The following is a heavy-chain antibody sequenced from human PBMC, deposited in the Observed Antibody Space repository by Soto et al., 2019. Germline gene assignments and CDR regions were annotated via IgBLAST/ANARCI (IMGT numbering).Heavy chain of an antibody. V-gene: IGHV3-21*01. D-gene: IGHD2-21*02. Sequence: GGSLRLSCEASGFSFSTYSMHWVRQAPGEGLEWVSSIGRRSDIYYADSVKGRFTISRDNAKNSVSLQMNSLRDEDTAVYYCAREETAWPLAYGLDVWGQGTTVTVSS. CDR1: GFSFSTYS. J-gene: IGHJ6*02. CDR2: IGRRSDI. CDR3: AREETAWPLAYGLDV.